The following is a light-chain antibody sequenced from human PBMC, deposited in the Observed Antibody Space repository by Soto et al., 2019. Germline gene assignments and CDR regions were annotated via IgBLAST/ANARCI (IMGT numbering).Light chain of an antibody. CDR3: QQYGSSGT. CDR1: QSVSNNY. CDR2: GAS. V-gene: IGKV3-20*01. Sequence: EIVLTQSPGTLSLSPGERATLSCRASQSVSNNYLAWYQQKPGQAPRLLIYGASNRATGIPDRFSGSWSGTHFTLTITRLEPEDFAVYYCQQYGSSGTFAQGTKVDIK. J-gene: IGKJ1*01.